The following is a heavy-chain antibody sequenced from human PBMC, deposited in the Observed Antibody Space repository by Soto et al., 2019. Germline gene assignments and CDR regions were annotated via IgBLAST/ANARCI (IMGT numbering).Heavy chain of an antibody. Sequence: QVQLVESGGGVVQPGRSPRLSCAASGFTFSSYGMHWVRQAPGKGLEWVAVIWYDGSNKYYADSVKGRFTISRDNSKNTLYLQMNSLRAEDTAVYYCARVDYYDSSGYFDYWGQGTLVTVSS. CDR2: IWYDGSNK. CDR3: ARVDYYDSSGYFDY. CDR1: GFTFSSYG. D-gene: IGHD3-22*01. J-gene: IGHJ4*02. V-gene: IGHV3-33*01.